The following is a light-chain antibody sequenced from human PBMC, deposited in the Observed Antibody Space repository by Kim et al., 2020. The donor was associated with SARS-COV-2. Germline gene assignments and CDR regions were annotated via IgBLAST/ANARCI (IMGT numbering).Light chain of an antibody. CDR1: HSLMHKNGYNY. J-gene: IGKJ2*03. V-gene: IGKV2-28*01. CDR2: LDS. CDR3: MQALQTPLG. Sequence: PASISCRSSHSLMHKNGYNYLDWYLQKPAQSPQLMVYLDSNRASGVDERFRGSASGTDFTLKISRVENKDVVVYYCMQALQTPLGSGQGTKLEI.